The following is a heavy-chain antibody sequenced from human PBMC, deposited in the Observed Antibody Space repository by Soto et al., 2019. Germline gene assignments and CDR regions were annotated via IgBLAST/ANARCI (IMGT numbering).Heavy chain of an antibody. CDR3: ARDLSGPGSSYYFDY. CDR2: IWYDGSNK. V-gene: IGHV3-33*01. CDR1: GFTFSSYG. Sequence: GGSLRLSCAASGFTFSSYGMHWVRQAPGKGLEWVAVIWYDGSNKYYADSVKGRFTISRDNSKNTLYLQKNSLRAEDTAVYYCARDLSGPGSSYYFDYWGQGTLVTVSS. J-gene: IGHJ4*02. D-gene: IGHD3-16*02.